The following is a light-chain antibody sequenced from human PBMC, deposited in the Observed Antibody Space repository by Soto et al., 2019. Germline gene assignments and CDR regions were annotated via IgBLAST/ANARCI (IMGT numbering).Light chain of an antibody. CDR1: QSVLYSTSNKNY. Sequence: DIVMTQSPDSLAVSLGERATNNCKSSQSVLYSTSNKNYLAWYQRKPGQPPKLLIYWASTRESGAPDRFSGSGSGTDFTPANSSLQAEDVADYYCQQYYSMPYTFGQGTKLEIK. J-gene: IGKJ2*01. CDR3: QQYYSMPYT. CDR2: WAS. V-gene: IGKV4-1*01.